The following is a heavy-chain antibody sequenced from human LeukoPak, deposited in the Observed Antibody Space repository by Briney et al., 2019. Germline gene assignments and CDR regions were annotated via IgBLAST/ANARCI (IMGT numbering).Heavy chain of an antibody. D-gene: IGHD3-22*01. Sequence: GSLRLSCAASGFTFDDYGMSWVRQAPGKGLEWVSGINWSGGSTGYADSVKGRFTISRDNAKNSLYLQMNSLRAEDTALYYCAKDLVDSDAFDIWGQGTMVTVSS. CDR3: AKDLVDSDAFDI. CDR1: GFTFDDYG. V-gene: IGHV3-20*04. J-gene: IGHJ3*02. CDR2: INWSGGST.